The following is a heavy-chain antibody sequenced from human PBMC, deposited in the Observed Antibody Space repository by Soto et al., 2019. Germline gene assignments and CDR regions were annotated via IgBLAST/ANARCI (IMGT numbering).Heavy chain of an antibody. Sequence: PSETLSLTCAVYGGSFSGYYWSWIRQPPGKGLEWIGEINHSGSTNYNPSLKSRVTISVDTSKNQFSLKLSSVTAADTAVYYCARDSCSGGSCYRLNQLDYWGQGTLDTVSS. CDR3: ARDSCSGGSCYRLNQLDY. CDR1: GGSFSGYY. V-gene: IGHV4-34*01. J-gene: IGHJ4*02. D-gene: IGHD2-15*01. CDR2: INHSGST.